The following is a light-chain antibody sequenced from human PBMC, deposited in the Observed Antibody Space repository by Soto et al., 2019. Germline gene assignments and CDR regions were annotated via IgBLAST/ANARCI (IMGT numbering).Light chain of an antibody. J-gene: IGKJ1*01. CDR3: QQYNSYSPAT. CDR2: KAS. CDR1: ESISRW. Sequence: EIQMKQSPATLSGSLGDRVINTSRASESISRWLAWYQQKPGKAPKLLIYKASSLESGVPSRFSGSGSGTEFTLTISSLQPDDFATYYCQQYNSYSPATFGQGTKVDI. V-gene: IGKV1-5*03.